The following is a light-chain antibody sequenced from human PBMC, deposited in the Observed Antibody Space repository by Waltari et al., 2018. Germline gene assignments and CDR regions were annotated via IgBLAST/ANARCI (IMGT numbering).Light chain of an antibody. V-gene: IGLV2-14*01. CDR3: NSYTSTSTRVV. CDR1: SNDVGAYNY. J-gene: IGLJ3*02. CDR2: EVS. Sequence: QSALTQPASVSGSPGQSITISCTGTSNDVGAYNYVSWYQQHPGKAPKLMIYEVSNRPSGLSSRFSGSKSGNPASLTISGLQAEDEADYYCNSYTSTSTRVVFGGGTKLTVL.